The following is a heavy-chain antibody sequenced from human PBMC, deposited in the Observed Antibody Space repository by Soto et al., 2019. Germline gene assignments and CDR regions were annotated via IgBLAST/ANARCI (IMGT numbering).Heavy chain of an antibody. CDR2: IYYSGST. J-gene: IGHJ4*02. D-gene: IGHD3-22*01. V-gene: IGHV4-39*07. CDR1: GGSISSSSYY. CDR3: ASVKSYDSSGYYRYFDY. Sequence: SETLSLTCTVSGGSISSSSYYWGWIRQPPGKGLEWIGSIYYSGSTYYNPSLKSRVTISVDKSKNQFSLKLSSVTAADTAVYYCASVKSYDSSGYYRYFDYWGQGTLVT.